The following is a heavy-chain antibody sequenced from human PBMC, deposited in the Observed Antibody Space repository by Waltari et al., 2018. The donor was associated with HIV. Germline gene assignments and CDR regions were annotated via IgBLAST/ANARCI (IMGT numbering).Heavy chain of an antibody. V-gene: IGHV3-15*01. D-gene: IGHD3-16*01. CDR1: GYTFSDAW. CDR2: IKSNTDGGTT. J-gene: IGHJ4*02. CDR3: TTVGGGTRDY. Sequence: EVLLVESGGGLGKPGGSLRLSCAASGYTFSDAWMSWVRQAPGEGVEWVGRIKSNTDGGTTDYAAPVKGRFTISRDDSKTTLYLEMNSLKTEDTAVYYCTTVGGGTRDYWGQGTLITVSS.